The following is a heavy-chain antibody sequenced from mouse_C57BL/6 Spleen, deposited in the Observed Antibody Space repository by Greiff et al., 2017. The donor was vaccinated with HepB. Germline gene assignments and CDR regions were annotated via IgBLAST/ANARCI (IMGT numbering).Heavy chain of an antibody. V-gene: IGHV5-17*01. D-gene: IGHD2-4*01. CDR3: ARSGTYDYHWYFDV. J-gene: IGHJ1*03. CDR1: GFTFSDYG. Sequence: EVQLVESGGGLVKPGGSLKLSCAASGFTFSDYGMHWVRQAPEKGLEWVAYISSGSSTIYYADTVKGRFTISRDNAKNTLFLQMTSLRSEDTAMYYCARSGTYDYHWYFDVWGTGTTVTVSS. CDR2: ISSGSSTI.